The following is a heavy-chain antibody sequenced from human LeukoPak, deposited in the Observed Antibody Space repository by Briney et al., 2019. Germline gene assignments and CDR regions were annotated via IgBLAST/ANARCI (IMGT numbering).Heavy chain of an antibody. D-gene: IGHD6-13*01. Sequence: GGSLRLSCAASGFTFSSYGMHWVRQAPGKGLEWVAYIQYDGSNEQYADSVKGRFSISRDSSKNILYLQMNSLRAEDTAVYYRARDQYSSSWYSNYYYYMDVWGKGTTVTVSS. CDR2: IQYDGSNE. CDR3: ARDQYSSSWYSNYYYYMDV. V-gene: IGHV3-30*02. J-gene: IGHJ6*03. CDR1: GFTFSSYG.